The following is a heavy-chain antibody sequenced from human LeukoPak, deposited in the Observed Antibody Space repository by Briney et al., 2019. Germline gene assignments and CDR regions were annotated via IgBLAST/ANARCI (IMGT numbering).Heavy chain of an antibody. CDR2: IIPILGIA. CDR1: GGTFSSYA. Sequence: SVKVSCEASGGTFSSYAISWVRQAPGQGLEWMGRIIPILGIANYAQKFQGRVTITADKSTSTAYMELSSLRSEDTAVYYCAIPDTAMANFDYWGQGTLVTVSS. J-gene: IGHJ4*02. D-gene: IGHD5-18*01. V-gene: IGHV1-69*04. CDR3: AIPDTAMANFDY.